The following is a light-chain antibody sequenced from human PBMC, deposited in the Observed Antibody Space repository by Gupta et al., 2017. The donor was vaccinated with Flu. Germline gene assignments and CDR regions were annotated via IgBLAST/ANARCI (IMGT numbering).Light chain of an antibody. CDR3: SSYTTTNSVERV. CDR2: GVI. J-gene: IGLJ2*01. Sequence: QSALTQPASVSGSPGQSITISCTGTSSDVGAYNYVSRHQQQPCKAPKVIIYGVINRPSGVSTRFSGSKSGNTASLTISGLQAEDEADYYCSSYTTTNSVERVFGGGTKLTVL. V-gene: IGLV2-14*01. CDR1: SSDVGAYNY.